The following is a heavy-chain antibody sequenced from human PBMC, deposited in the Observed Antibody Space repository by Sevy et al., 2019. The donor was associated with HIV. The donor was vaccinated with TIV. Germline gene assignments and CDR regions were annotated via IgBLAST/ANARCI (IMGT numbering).Heavy chain of an antibody. V-gene: IGHV3-30*02. Sequence: GGSLRLSCAASGFTFSSYGMHWVRQAPGKGLEWVAFIRYDGSNKYYADSVKGRFTISRDNSKNTLYLQMNSLRAEDTAVYYCAKVPAGGTTLYYYSMDVWGKGTTVTVSS. CDR2: IRYDGSNK. D-gene: IGHD1-7*01. CDR1: GFTFSSYG. CDR3: AKVPAGGTTLYYYSMDV. J-gene: IGHJ6*03.